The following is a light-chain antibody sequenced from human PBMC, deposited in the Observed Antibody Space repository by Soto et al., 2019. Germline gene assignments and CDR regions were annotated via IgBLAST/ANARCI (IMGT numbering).Light chain of an antibody. J-gene: IGKJ1*01. CDR3: LQDYNYPRT. V-gene: IGKV1-5*03. CDR1: ENIDKW. CDR2: QAS. Sequence: DIQMTQSPSTLSASVGDRVTITCRASENIDKWLAWYQQRPGTVPKLLIYQASNLESGVPARFSGSGSGTDFTLTISSLQPEDFATYYCLQDYNYPRTFGQGTKVDIK.